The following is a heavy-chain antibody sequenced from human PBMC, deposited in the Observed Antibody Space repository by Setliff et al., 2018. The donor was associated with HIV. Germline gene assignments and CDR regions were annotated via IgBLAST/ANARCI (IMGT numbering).Heavy chain of an antibody. CDR3: ARAPSCADSWCYMYYYYYYGMDV. CDR2: INDSGST. Sequence: SETLSLTCAVYNGSFSGYYWTWIRQPPGKGLEWIGEINDSGSTNYSPSLKSRVTISVDASRNQFSLRLSSVTAADTGVYYCARAPSCADSWCYMYYYYYYGMDVWGLGTTVTVSS. V-gene: IGHV4-34*01. D-gene: IGHD2-8*01. CDR1: NGSFSGYY. J-gene: IGHJ6*02.